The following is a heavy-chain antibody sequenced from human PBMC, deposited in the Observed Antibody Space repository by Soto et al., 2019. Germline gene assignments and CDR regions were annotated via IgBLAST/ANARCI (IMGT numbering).Heavy chain of an antibody. V-gene: IGHV3-11*06. J-gene: IGHJ4*02. CDR1: GFSFSDYY. D-gene: IGHD6-19*01. CDR3: AREISVAGGHFDY. CDR2: ISSDSSHT. Sequence: GGSLRLSCAASGFSFSDYYMNWIRRAPGKGPEWLSYISSDSSHTKYADSVKGRFTVSRDNAKNSLYLQMNSLRDEDTAVYYCAREISVAGGHFDYWGQGTLVTVSS.